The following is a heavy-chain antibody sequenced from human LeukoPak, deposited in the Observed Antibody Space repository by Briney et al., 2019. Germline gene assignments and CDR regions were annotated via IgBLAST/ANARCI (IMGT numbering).Heavy chain of an antibody. CDR2: ISAYNGNT. CDR3: ARGVDDFWRGSRPDY. Sequence: GASVKVSCKASGYTFTSYAMHWVRQAPGQRLEWMGWISAYNGNTNYAQKLQGRVTMTTDTSTSTAYMELRSLRSDDTAVYYCARGVDDFWRGSRPDYWGQGTLVTVSS. V-gene: IGHV1-18*01. D-gene: IGHD3-3*01. CDR1: GYTFTSYA. J-gene: IGHJ4*02.